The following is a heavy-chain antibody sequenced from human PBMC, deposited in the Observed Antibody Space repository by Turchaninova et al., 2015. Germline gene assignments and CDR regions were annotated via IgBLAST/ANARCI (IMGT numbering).Heavy chain of an antibody. CDR2: INPNSDGT. CDR3: ARLDSSGSF. D-gene: IGHD6-19*01. Sequence: GAEVKKPGASVKVSCKAYGDTFTGYYIHWVRQAPGQGLEWMGRINPNSDGTNYAQRFQGRVTMTRDTSISTAYMELTRLTSDDTAIYYCARLDSSGSFWGQGTLVTVSS. CDR1: GDTFTGYY. J-gene: IGHJ4*02. V-gene: IGHV1-2*06.